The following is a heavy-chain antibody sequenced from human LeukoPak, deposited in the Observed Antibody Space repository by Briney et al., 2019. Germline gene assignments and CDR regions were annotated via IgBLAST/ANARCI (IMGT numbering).Heavy chain of an antibody. CDR1: GGSCSGYY. CDR2: NSNSGST. J-gene: IGHJ5*02. Sequence: PSETLSLICAVYGGSCSGYYWRCIRQPPGKGLEWMGENSNSGSTNYNPSVKSRGNISVDTSKNQCFLKLSSVTAADTAEYYCARRKPPGITMIVVVTNWFDPWGQGTLVTVSS. V-gene: IGHV4-34*01. CDR3: ARRKPPGITMIVVVTNWFDP. D-gene: IGHD3-22*01.